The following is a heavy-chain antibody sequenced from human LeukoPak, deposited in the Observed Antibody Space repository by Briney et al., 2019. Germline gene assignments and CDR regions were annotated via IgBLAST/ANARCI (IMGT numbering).Heavy chain of an antibody. V-gene: IGHV4-59*08. CDR1: GGSLSSYY. Sequence: PSETLSLTCTVSGGSLSSYYWSWIRQPPGKGLEWIGYIYYSGSTNYNPSLKSRVTISVDTSKNQFSLKLSSVTAADTAVYYCARRLPGIAAADAFDIWGQGTMVTVSS. CDR2: IYYSGST. J-gene: IGHJ3*02. CDR3: ARRLPGIAAADAFDI. D-gene: IGHD6-13*01.